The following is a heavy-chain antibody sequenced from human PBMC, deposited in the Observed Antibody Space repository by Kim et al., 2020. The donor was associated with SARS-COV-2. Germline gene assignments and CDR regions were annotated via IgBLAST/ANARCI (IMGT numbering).Heavy chain of an antibody. CDR2: INPNSGGT. CDR3: ARWDRVPPYYYGMDV. J-gene: IGHJ6*02. D-gene: IGHD1-1*01. Sequence: ASVKVSCKASGYTFTGYYMHWVRQAPGQGLEWMGRINPNSGGTNYAQKFQGRVTMTRDTSISTAYMELSRLRSDDTAVYYCARWDRVPPYYYGMDVWGQGTTVTVSS. CDR1: GYTFTGYY. V-gene: IGHV1-2*06.